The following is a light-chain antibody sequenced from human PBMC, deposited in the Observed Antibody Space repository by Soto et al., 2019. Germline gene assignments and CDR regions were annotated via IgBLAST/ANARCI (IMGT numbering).Light chain of an antibody. CDR2: AAS. J-gene: IGKJ1*01. CDR1: QGIRDD. V-gene: IGKV1-17*02. CDR3: LQHFSHPPWT. Sequence: DIQMTQSPSSLSASVGDRVTITCRASQGIRDDLNWYQQKPGKAPKRLIYAASSLQSGVPSRFSGSGSETEFTLTISDLQPEDFATCYCLQHFSHPPWTFGQGTKVEIK.